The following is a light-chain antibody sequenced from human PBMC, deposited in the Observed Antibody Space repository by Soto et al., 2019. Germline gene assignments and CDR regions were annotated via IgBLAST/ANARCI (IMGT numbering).Light chain of an antibody. V-gene: IGKV3-20*01. CDR1: QSVSNTY. J-gene: IGKJ1*01. CDR3: QQYGSSPWT. Sequence: EIVLTQSPGTLSLSPGESATLSCRASQSVSNTYLAWYQQRFGQAPRLLIYGASTRATGISDRFSGSGSGTDFTLTISRLESEDFAVYYCQQYGSSPWTFGQGTTVEN. CDR2: GAS.